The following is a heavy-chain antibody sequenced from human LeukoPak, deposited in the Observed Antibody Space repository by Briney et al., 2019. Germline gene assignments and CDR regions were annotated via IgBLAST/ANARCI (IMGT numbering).Heavy chain of an antibody. D-gene: IGHD3-10*01. Sequence: GGSLRLSCAASGFTFSSYWMSWVRQAPGKGLEWVANIKQDGSEKYYVDSVKGRFTISRDNAKNSLYLQMNSLRAEDTAVYYCARKGYYYGSGSYYPFDYWDQGTLVTVSS. CDR1: GFTFSSYW. V-gene: IGHV3-7*01. CDR3: ARKGYYYGSGSYYPFDY. J-gene: IGHJ4*02. CDR2: IKQDGSEK.